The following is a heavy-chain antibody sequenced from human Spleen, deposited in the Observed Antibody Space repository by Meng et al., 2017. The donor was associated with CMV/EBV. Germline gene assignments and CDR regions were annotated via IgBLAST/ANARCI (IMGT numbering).Heavy chain of an antibody. Sequence: GESLKISCAAAGFTFTNYAFHWVRQAPGKGLEWVALISYDGNSKYYADSVDGRFTISRDNSKTTVYLEMNSLRAEDTAVYYCARVDTYDSAAFDYWGQGALVTVSS. CDR1: GFTFTNYA. J-gene: IGHJ4*02. CDR2: ISYDGNSK. D-gene: IGHD3-22*01. CDR3: ARVDTYDSAAFDY. V-gene: IGHV3-30*04.